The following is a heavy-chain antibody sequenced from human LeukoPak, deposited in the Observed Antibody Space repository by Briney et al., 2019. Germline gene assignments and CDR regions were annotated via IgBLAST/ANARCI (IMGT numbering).Heavy chain of an antibody. CDR2: FDPEDGET. CDR3: ATVGQYYYGSGSYFG. CDR1: GYTLAELS. Sequence: ASVKVSCKVSGYTLAELSMHWVRQAPGKGLEWMGGFDPEDGETIYAQKFQGRVTMTEDTSTDTAYMELSSLRSKDTAVYYCATVGQYYYGSGSYFGWGQGTLVTVSS. V-gene: IGHV1-24*01. D-gene: IGHD3-10*01. J-gene: IGHJ4*02.